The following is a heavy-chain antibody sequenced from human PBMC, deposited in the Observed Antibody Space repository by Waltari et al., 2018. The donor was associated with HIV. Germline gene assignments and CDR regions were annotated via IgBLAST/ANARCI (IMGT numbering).Heavy chain of an antibody. CDR1: GFTVGNSS. Sequence: VRLVESGGALVRPGGALRLSCTASGFTVGNSSSTWVHHASGKGLEWVSTVYSDGTTVYADSVKGRFSTSRDTSKNILHLLMDSLRVDDTAVYYCAREVFYYDNSGHPGWFDPWGQGTLVAVSS. J-gene: IGHJ5*02. CDR3: AREVFYYDNSGHPGWFDP. CDR2: VYSDGTT. V-gene: IGHV3-66*01. D-gene: IGHD3-22*01.